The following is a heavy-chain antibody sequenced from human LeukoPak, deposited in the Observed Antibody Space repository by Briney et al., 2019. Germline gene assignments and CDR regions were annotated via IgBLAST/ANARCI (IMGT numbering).Heavy chain of an antibody. CDR2: ISSSSSTI. J-gene: IGHJ4*02. CDR3: ARDPPLWFGEFDY. Sequence: QPGGSLRLSCAASGFTFSSYAMSWVRQAPGKGLEWVSYISSSSSTIYYADSVKGRFTISRDNAKNSLYLQMNSLRAEDTAVYYCARDPPLWFGEFDYWGQGTLVTVSS. CDR1: GFTFSSYA. D-gene: IGHD3-10*01. V-gene: IGHV3-48*04.